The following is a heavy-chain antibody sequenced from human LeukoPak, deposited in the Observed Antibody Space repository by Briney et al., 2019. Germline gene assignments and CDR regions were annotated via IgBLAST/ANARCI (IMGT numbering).Heavy chain of an antibody. J-gene: IGHJ5*02. CDR3: ARLCSIRWCLHDWFDP. CDR2: IKKDGSEK. CDR1: GFTFSSHW. D-gene: IGHD2-21*01. Sequence: PGGSLRLSCAASGFTFSSHWMSWVRQAPGKGLEWVANIKKDGSEKCYVDAVKGRFTISRDNAKNSLYLQMNSLRAEDTAVYYCARLCSIRWCLHDWFDPWGQGTLVTVSS. V-gene: IGHV3-7*03.